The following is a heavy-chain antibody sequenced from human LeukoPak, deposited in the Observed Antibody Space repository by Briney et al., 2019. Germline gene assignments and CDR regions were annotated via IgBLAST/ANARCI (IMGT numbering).Heavy chain of an antibody. J-gene: IGHJ5*02. Sequence: GGSLRLSCAASGFTLSSYWMHWVRHAPGKGLVWVSRINSDGSITSYADSVKGRFTISRDNAKNTLYVQMNSLRAEDTAVYYCARANGRNWFDPWGQGTLVTVSS. CDR1: GFTLSSYW. CDR2: INSDGSIT. D-gene: IGHD2-8*01. V-gene: IGHV3-74*01. CDR3: ARANGRNWFDP.